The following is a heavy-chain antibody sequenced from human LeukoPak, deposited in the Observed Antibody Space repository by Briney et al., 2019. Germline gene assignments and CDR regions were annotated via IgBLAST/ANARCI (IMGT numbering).Heavy chain of an antibody. CDR2: INPSGGST. D-gene: IGHD2-2*01. J-gene: IGHJ6*02. CDR1: GYTFTSYY. CDR3: ARDQNVVPAAMDFIYYYGMDV. V-gene: IGHV1-46*01. Sequence: ASVKVSCKASGYTFTSYYMHWVRQAPGQGLEWMGIINPSGGSTSYAQKFQGRVTMTRDTSTSTVYMELSSLRSEDTAVYYCARDQNVVPAAMDFIYYYGMDVWGQGTTVTVSS.